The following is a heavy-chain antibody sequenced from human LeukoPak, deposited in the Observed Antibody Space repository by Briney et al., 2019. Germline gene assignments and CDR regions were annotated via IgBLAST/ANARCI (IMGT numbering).Heavy chain of an antibody. CDR3: VREYADYTRWEDH. D-gene: IGHD4-17*01. Sequence: GGSLRLSCAASGFTFSSYDMSWVRQAPGKGLEWVANIKMDGSEKNYVDSVKGRFTISRDNAKNSLYLQMNSLRAEDTAVYYCVREYADYTRWEDHWGQGTLVTVSS. CDR2: IKMDGSEK. CDR1: GFTFSSYD. V-gene: IGHV3-7*01. J-gene: IGHJ4*02.